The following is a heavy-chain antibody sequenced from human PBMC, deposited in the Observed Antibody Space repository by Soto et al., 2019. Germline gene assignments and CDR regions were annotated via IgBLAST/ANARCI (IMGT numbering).Heavy chain of an antibody. Sequence: EVQLLESGGGLVQPGGSLRLSCAASGFTFSSYAMSWVRQAPGKGLEWVSAISGSGVSTYYADSVRGRFTISRDNSKNTLSLQMSSLRAEDTAVFYCAKDSGYSYGYDAFDIWGQGTMVTVSS. CDR1: GFTFSSYA. D-gene: IGHD5-18*01. V-gene: IGHV3-23*01. CDR2: ISGSGVST. J-gene: IGHJ3*02. CDR3: AKDSGYSYGYDAFDI.